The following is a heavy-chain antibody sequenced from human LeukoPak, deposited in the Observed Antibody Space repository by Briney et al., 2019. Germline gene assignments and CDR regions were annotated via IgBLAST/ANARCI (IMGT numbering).Heavy chain of an antibody. CDR2: ISHSSTI. V-gene: IGHV3-48*01. CDR1: GFTFSSYS. D-gene: IGHD2-8*02. J-gene: IGHJ5*01. CDR3: ARVAVSGPTGWFDS. Sequence: GGSLRLSCAASGFTFSSYSMSWVRQAPGEGLEWVSYISHSSTIYYADAVKGRFTNSRDNAKNSLLQQMNSLRAEDTAVYYCARVAVSGPTGWFDSWGQGTLVIVSS.